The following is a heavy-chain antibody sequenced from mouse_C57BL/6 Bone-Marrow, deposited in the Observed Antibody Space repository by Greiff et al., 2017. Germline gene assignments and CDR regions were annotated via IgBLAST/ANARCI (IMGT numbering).Heavy chain of an antibody. D-gene: IGHD2-4*01. J-gene: IGHJ3*01. CDR1: GYTFTSYW. Sequence: QVQLQQPGAELVMPGASVKLSCKASGYTFTSYWMHWVKQRPGQGLEWIGEIDPSDSYTNYNQKFKDKSTLTVDKSSSTAYMQLSSLTSEDSAVYYCARTAYYDYDGAWFAYWGQGTLVTVSA. CDR2: IDPSDSYT. V-gene: IGHV1-69*01. CDR3: ARTAYYDYDGAWFAY.